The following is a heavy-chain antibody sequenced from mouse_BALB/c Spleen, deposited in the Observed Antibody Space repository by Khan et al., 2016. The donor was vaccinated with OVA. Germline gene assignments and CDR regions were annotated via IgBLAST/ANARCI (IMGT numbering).Heavy chain of an antibody. CDR3: ARNYYGSTSLAY. CDR2: IDPYYGGT. Sequence: LQLEESGSELEKPGASVKISCKASGYSFTGYKMNWVKQSNGKSLEWIGNIDPYYGGTNYNQKFKGKATLTVDKSSSTAYMQLKSLTSEDSAVYYCARNYYGSTSLAYWGQGTLVTVSA. J-gene: IGHJ3*01. CDR1: GYSFTGYK. D-gene: IGHD1-1*01. V-gene: IGHV1-39*01.